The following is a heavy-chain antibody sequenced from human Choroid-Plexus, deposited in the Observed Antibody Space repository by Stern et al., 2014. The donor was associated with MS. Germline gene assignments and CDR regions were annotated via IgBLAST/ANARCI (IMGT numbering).Heavy chain of an antibody. D-gene: IGHD4-17*01. V-gene: IGHV3-21*06. CDR2: ISSDSTYI. J-gene: IGHJ5*02. Sequence: VQLVQSGGGLVKPGGSLRLSCSASGFSFSDYRMNWVRLAPGKGLEWVSSISSDSTYIYYADSVKGRFTITRGNAKNSLSLQMNSLRAEDTAVYYCARDRGNSDYAIFAHWGQGTLVTVSS. CDR3: ARDRGNSDYAIFAH. CDR1: GFSFSDYR.